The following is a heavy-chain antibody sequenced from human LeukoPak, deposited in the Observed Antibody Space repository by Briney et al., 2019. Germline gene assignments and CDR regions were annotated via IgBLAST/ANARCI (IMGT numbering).Heavy chain of an antibody. CDR3: ATSTLSSWPYYFDY. D-gene: IGHD6-13*01. V-gene: IGHV1-46*01. CDR1: GYTFTSYY. Sequence: GASVKVSCKASGYTFTSYYMHWVRQAPGQGLEWMGIINPSGGSTSYAQKFQGRVTMTEDTSTDTAYMELSSLRSEDTAVYYCATSTLSSWPYYFDYWGQGTLVTVSS. CDR2: INPSGGST. J-gene: IGHJ4*02.